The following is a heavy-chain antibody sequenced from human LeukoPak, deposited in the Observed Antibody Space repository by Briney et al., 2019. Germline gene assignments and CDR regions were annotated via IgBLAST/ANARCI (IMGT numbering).Heavy chain of an antibody. V-gene: IGHV1-2*06. J-gene: IGHJ6*03. D-gene: IGHD6-13*01. Sequence: GASVKVSCKASGYTFTGYYMHWVRQAPGQGLEWMGRINPNSGGTNYAQKFQGRVTMTRDTSISTAYMEPSRLRSDDTAVYYCARGGSSWPYYYYYYMDVWGKGTTVTVSS. CDR2: INPNSGGT. CDR3: ARGGSSWPYYYYYYMDV. CDR1: GYTFTGYY.